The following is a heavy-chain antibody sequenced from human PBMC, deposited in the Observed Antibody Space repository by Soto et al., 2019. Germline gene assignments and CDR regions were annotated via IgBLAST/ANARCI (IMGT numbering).Heavy chain of an antibody. CDR2: IYYSGST. J-gene: IGHJ5*02. D-gene: IGHD6-19*01. CDR1: GGSISSYY. V-gene: IGHV4-59*01. Sequence: LSLTCTVSGGSISSYYWSWIRQPPGKGLEWIGYIYYSGSTNYNPSLKSRVTISVDTSKNQFSLKLSSVTAADTAVYYCARDTNSGWYNPYNWFDPWGQGTLVTVSS. CDR3: ARDTNSGWYNPYNWFDP.